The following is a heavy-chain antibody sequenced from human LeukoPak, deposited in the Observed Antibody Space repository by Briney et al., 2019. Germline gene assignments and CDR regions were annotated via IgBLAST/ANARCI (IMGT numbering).Heavy chain of an antibody. CDR2: INSSSSYI. J-gene: IGHJ4*02. V-gene: IGHV3-21*01. D-gene: IGHD5-18*01. CDR3: ARVRQPAMVNFGY. CDR1: GFTFSSYS. Sequence: GGSLRLSCAASGFTFSSYSMNWVRQAPGKGLEWVSSINSSSSYIYYADSVKGRFTISRDNAKNSLYLQMNSLRAEDTAVYYCARVRQPAMVNFGYWGQGTLVTVSS.